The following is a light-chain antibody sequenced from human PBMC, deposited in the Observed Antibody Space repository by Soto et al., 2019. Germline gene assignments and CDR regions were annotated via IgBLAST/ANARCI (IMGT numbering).Light chain of an antibody. J-gene: IGKJ4*01. V-gene: IGKV3-11*01. CDR1: QSVSSY. CDR2: DAS. Sequence: EIVLTQSPATLSLSPGERATLSCRASQSVSSYLAWYQQKPGQAPRLLIYDASNRATGIPARFSGSGSGTDFTLTISSLEPEDFAVYYCQQRSTLTFDGGTKVDIK. CDR3: QQRSTLT.